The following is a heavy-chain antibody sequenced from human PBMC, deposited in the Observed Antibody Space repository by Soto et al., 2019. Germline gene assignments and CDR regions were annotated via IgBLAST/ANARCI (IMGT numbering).Heavy chain of an antibody. D-gene: IGHD3-22*01. CDR2: INPSGGST. V-gene: IGHV1-46*01. J-gene: IGHJ5*02. Sequence: AAVKVSCKASGYTFTSYYMHWVRQAPGQGLEWMGIINPSGGSTSYAQKFQGRATMTRDTSTSTVYMELSSLRSEDTAVYYCARVGGYYDRIDPWGQGTLVTVSS. CDR3: ARVGGYYDRIDP. CDR1: GYTFTSYY.